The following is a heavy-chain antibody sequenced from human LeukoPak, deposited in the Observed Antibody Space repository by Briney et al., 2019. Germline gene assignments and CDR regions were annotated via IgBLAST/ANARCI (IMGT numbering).Heavy chain of an antibody. CDR3: ARTTEGGYTYGYFYYYYMDV. V-gene: IGHV4-4*07. CDR2: ISGSGTI. CDR1: GGSIHSY. J-gene: IGHJ6*03. D-gene: IGHD5-18*01. Sequence: SETLSLTCTVSGGSIHSYWSWIRQPAGKGLEWIGRISGSGTITYNPALQSRLTISIDTSKNQFSLKLMSVTAADTAVYYCARTTEGGYTYGYFYYYYMDVWGKGTTVTISS.